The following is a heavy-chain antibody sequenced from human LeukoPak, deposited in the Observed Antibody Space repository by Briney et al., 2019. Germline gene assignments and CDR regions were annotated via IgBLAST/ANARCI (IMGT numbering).Heavy chain of an antibody. D-gene: IGHD6-13*01. CDR1: GFTFDDYA. CDR2: ISWNSGSI. Sequence: GRSLRLSCAASGFTFDDYAMPWVRQAPGKGLEWVSGISWNSGSIGYADSVKGRFTISRDNAKNSLYLQMNSLRAEDTALHYCAKVAAAGTKPWYYFDYWGQGTLVTVSS. J-gene: IGHJ4*02. V-gene: IGHV3-9*01. CDR3: AKVAAAGTKPWYYFDY.